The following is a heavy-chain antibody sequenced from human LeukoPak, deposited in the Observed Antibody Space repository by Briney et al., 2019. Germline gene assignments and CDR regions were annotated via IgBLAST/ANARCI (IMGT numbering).Heavy chain of an antibody. Sequence: ASVTVSCKVSGYTLTELSMHWVRQAPGKGPEWMGGFDPEDGETIYAQKFQGRITMTEDTSTDTAYMELSSLRSEDTAVYYCATVADYWYFDLWGRGTLVTVSS. CDR3: ATVADYWYFDL. J-gene: IGHJ2*01. V-gene: IGHV1-24*01. CDR2: FDPEDGET. CDR1: GYTLTELS.